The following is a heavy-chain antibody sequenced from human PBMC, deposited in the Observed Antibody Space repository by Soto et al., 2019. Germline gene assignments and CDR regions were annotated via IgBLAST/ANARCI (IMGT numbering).Heavy chain of an antibody. J-gene: IGHJ6*02. CDR3: ARAQRVLLWFGESPDPGMDV. D-gene: IGHD3-10*01. V-gene: IGHV1-18*01. Sequence: QVQLVQSGAEVKKPGASVKVSCKASGYTFTSYGISWVRQAPGQGLEWMGWISAYNGNTNYAQKLQGRVTMTTDTSTSTAYMELRSLRSDDTAVYYCARAQRVLLWFGESPDPGMDVWGQGTTVTVSS. CDR2: ISAYNGNT. CDR1: GYTFTSYG.